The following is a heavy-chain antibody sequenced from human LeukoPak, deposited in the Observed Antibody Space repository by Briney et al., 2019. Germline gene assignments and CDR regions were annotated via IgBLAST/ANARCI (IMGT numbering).Heavy chain of an antibody. CDR2: MNPNSGNT. Sequence: ASVKVSCKASGYTFTSYDINWVRQATGQGLEWMGWMNPNSGNTGYAQKFQGRVTMTRNTSISTAYMELSSLRSEDTARYYCARCRSGMVRGPSRPYYFDYWGQPTLVTVSS. V-gene: IGHV1-8*01. J-gene: IGHJ4*02. D-gene: IGHD3-10*01. CDR1: GYTFTSYD. CDR3: ARCRSGMVRGPSRPYYFDY.